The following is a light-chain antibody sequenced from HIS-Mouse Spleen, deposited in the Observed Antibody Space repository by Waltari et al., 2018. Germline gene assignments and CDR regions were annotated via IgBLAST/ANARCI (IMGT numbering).Light chain of an antibody. J-gene: IGLJ3*02. Sequence: SYELTQPPSVSVSPGQTARITCSGDALPKQYAYWYQQKPGQAPVLVLYKDSERPSGMRGRFAGSRSGTTVTLTISGVQAEDEADYYCQSADSSGTYWVFGGGTKLTVL. CDR3: QSADSSGTYWV. CDR2: KDS. V-gene: IGLV3-25*03. CDR1: ALPKQY.